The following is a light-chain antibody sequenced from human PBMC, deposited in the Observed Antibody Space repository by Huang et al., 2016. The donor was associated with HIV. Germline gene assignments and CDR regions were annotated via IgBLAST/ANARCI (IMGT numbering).Light chain of an antibody. CDR3: QQYNNWPPWT. CDR1: QSVTSN. CDR2: GAA. J-gene: IGKJ1*01. Sequence: EIVMTQSPATLSVSPGERATLSCRASQSVTSNLAWYQQRPGQAPRRLIYGAATRATGIPARFSGSGSGTEFTLTISSLQSEDFAVYYCQQYNNWPPWTFGKGTKVEIK. V-gene: IGKV3-15*01.